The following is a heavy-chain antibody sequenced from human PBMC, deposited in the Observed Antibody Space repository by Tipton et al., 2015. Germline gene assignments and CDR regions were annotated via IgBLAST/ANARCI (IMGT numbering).Heavy chain of an antibody. CDR3: ARDLVPYCTSTSCYDDAFDL. CDR1: GFRFHNAW. D-gene: IGHD2-2*01. CDR2: IRYDGTNK. V-gene: IGHV3-33*08. J-gene: IGHJ3*01. Sequence: RSLRLSCAASGFRFHNAWMNWVRQAPGKGLEWVALIRYDGTNKYYTDSVKGRFTISRDNSNTTLYLLLNSLRAEDTAVYYCARDLVPYCTSTSCYDDAFDLWGQGTMVTVSS.